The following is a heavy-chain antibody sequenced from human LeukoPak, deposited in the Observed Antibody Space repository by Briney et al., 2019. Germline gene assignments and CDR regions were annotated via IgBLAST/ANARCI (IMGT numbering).Heavy chain of an antibody. V-gene: IGHV4-59*01. CDR2: IYYSGST. J-gene: IGHJ4*02. CDR1: GGSISSYY. Sequence: PSETLSLTCTVSGGSISSYYWSWIRQPPGRGLEWIGYIYYSGSTNYNPSLKSRVTISVDTSKNQFSLKPSSVTAADTAVYYCARGEAVAGSFDYWGQGTLVTVSS. CDR3: ARGEAVAGSFDY. D-gene: IGHD6-19*01.